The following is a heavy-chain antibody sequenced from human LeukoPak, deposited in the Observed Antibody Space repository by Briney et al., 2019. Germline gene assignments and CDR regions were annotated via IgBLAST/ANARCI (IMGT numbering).Heavy chain of an antibody. Sequence: PGGSLRLSCAASGFTFSSYALNWVRQAPGKGLEWVSAVSGSGIITYYADSVKGRFTISRDNSKDTLYLQMNSLRAEDTAVYYCAKDRGPFDYWGQGTLVTVSS. CDR2: VSGSGIIT. CDR3: AKDRGPFDY. J-gene: IGHJ4*02. CDR1: GFTFSSYA. D-gene: IGHD3/OR15-3a*01. V-gene: IGHV3-23*01.